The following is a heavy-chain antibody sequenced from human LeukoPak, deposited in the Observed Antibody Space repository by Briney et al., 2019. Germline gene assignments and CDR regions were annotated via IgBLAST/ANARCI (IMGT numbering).Heavy chain of an antibody. CDR1: GGSISSGSYD. J-gene: IGHJ5*02. V-gene: IGHV4-61*02. D-gene: IGHD3-3*01. CDR2: IYTSGST. CDR3: AREVTIFGVVTRARFDP. Sequence: SQTLSLTCTVFGGSISSGSYDWSWIRQPAGKGLEWIARIYTSGSTNYNPSLKSRVTISVDTSKNQFSLKLSSVTAAETAVYDCAREVTIFGVVTRARFDPWGQGTLVTVSS.